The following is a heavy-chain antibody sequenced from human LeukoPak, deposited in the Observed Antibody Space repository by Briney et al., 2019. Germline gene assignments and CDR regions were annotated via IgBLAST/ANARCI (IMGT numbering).Heavy chain of an antibody. J-gene: IGHJ4*02. CDR1: GGSISSSSYY. D-gene: IGHD3-3*01. Sequence: SETLSLTCTVSGGSISSSSYYWGWIRQPRGKGLEWIGSIYYSGSTYYNPSLKSRVTISVDTSKNQFSLKLSSVTAADTAVYYCARASEWLRFDYWGQGTLVTVSS. V-gene: IGHV4-39*01. CDR2: IYYSGST. CDR3: ARASEWLRFDY.